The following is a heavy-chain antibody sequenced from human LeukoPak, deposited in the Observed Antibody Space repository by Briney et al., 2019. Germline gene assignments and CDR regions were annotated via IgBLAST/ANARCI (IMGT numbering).Heavy chain of an antibody. J-gene: IGHJ5*02. CDR3: ARLLRVGYCSTTTCNWFDP. V-gene: IGHV4-39*07. D-gene: IGHD2-2*03. CDR2: IYYSGST. Sequence: SETLSLTCTVSGGSISSSRYYWDWIRQPPGKGLEWIGSIYYSGSTYYSPSLKSRVTISVDTSKNQFSLKLSSVTAADTAVYYCARLLRVGYCSTTTCNWFDPWGQGTLVTVSS. CDR1: GGSISSSRYY.